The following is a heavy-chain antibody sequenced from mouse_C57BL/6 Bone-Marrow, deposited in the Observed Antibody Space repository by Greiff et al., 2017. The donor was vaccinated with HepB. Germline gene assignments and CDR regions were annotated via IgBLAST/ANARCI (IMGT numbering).Heavy chain of an antibody. J-gene: IGHJ4*01. CDR1: GYAFSSYW. V-gene: IGHV1-80*01. CDR3: ARNGTDYAMDY. D-gene: IGHD3-3*01. CDR2: IYPGDGDT. Sequence: VQLQESGAELVKPGASVKISCKASGYAFSSYWMNWVKQRPGKGLEWIGQIYPGDGDTNYNGKFKGKATLTADKSSSTAYMQLSSLTSEDSAVYFCARNGTDYAMDYWGQGTSVTVSS.